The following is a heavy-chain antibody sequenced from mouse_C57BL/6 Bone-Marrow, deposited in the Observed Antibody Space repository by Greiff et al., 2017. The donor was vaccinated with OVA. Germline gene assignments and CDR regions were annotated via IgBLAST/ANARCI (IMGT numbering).Heavy chain of an antibody. D-gene: IGHD2-2*01. V-gene: IGHV5-16*01. CDR2: INYDGSST. CDR3: ARASTMVTSYFDY. CDR1: GFTFSDYY. Sequence: EVKLMESEGGLVQPGSSMKLSCTASGFTFSDYYMAWVRQVPEKGLEWVANINYDGSSTYYLDSLKSRFIISRDNAKNILYLQMSSLKSEDTATYYCARASTMVTSYFDYWGQGTTLTVSS. J-gene: IGHJ2*01.